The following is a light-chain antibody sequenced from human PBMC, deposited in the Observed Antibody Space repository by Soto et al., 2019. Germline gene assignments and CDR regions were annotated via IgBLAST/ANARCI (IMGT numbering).Light chain of an antibody. J-gene: IGLJ2*01. CDR1: SSNIGAGYD. V-gene: IGLV1-40*01. CDR3: QSYDSSLSGTVV. Sequence: QSMLTQPPSVSGAPGQRVTISCTGSSSNIGAGYDVHWYQQLPGTAPKPLIYGNSNRPSGVPDRFSGSKSGTSASLAITGLQAEDEADYYCQSYDSSLSGTVVFGGGTKVTVL. CDR2: GNS.